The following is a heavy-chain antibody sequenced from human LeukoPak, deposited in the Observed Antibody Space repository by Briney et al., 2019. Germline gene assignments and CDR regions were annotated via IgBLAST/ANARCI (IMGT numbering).Heavy chain of an antibody. Sequence: PGGSLRLSCAASGFTFSNTWMSWVRQAPGKGLEWVSSIGGSGDNTFYADSVKNRFTISRDSSKNTLFLQMNSLRAEDTAVYYCAKGRGTTVTSAANYWGQGTLVTVSS. V-gene: IGHV3-23*01. CDR3: AKGRGTTVTSAANY. CDR1: GFTFSNTW. J-gene: IGHJ4*02. CDR2: IGGSGDNT. D-gene: IGHD4-17*01.